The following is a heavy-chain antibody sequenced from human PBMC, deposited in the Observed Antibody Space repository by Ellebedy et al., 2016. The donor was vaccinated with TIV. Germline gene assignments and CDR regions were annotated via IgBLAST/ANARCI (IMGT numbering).Heavy chain of an antibody. Sequence: SETLSLXCTVSGGSISSGDYYWSWIRQPPGKGLEWIGYIYYSGSTYYNPSLKSRVTISVDTSKNQFSLKLSSVTAADTAVYYCARVPHYDSSGYYFDYWGQGTLVTVSS. J-gene: IGHJ4*02. CDR2: IYYSGST. D-gene: IGHD3-22*01. CDR1: GGSISSGDYY. CDR3: ARVPHYDSSGYYFDY. V-gene: IGHV4-30-4*01.